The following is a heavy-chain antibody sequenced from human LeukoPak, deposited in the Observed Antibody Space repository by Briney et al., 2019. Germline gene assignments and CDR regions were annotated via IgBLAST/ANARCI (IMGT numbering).Heavy chain of an antibody. D-gene: IGHD3-22*01. V-gene: IGHV3-20*04. CDR1: GFTFDDYG. CDR2: INWSGGST. CDR3: ARAYYDSSGYYYVYFDS. J-gene: IGHJ4*02. Sequence: RPGGSLRLSCAASGFTFDDYGMSWVRQAPGKGLEWVSGINWSGGSTGYADSVKGRLTISRDNAKNSLYLQMNSLRAEDTAVYYCARAYYDSSGYYYVYFDSWGQGTLVTVSS.